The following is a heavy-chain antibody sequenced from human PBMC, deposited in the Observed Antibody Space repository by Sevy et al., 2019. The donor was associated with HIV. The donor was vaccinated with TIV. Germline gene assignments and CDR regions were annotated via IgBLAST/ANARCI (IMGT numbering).Heavy chain of an antibody. CDR3: ARESCSSTSCYVDY. D-gene: IGHD2-2*01. CDR2: ISSSSSYI. CDR1: GFTFSSYS. V-gene: IGHV3-21*01. Sequence: GSLRLSCAASGFTFSSYSMNWVRQAPGKGLEWVSSISSSSSYIYYADSVKGRFTISRDNAKNSLYLQMNSLRAEDTAVYYCARESCSSTSCYVDYWGQGTLVTVSS. J-gene: IGHJ4*02.